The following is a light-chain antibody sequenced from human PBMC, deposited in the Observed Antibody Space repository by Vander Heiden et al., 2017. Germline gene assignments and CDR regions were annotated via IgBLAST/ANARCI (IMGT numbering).Light chain of an antibody. Sequence: EIVLTQSPATLSLSPGERATLSCWASQSVTHYLAWYQQKPGQAPRLLIYDASNRAAGIPARFSGSGYGTDFTLTISSLEPEDFAVYYCQQLSYWLLITFGQGTPLEIK. J-gene: IGKJ5*01. CDR2: DAS. CDR3: QQLSYWLLIT. CDR1: QSVTHY. V-gene: IGKV3-11*01.